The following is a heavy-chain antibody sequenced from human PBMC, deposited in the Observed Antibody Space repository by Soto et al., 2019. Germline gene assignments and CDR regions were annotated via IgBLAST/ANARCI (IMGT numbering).Heavy chain of an antibody. CDR2: IYHSGST. V-gene: IGHV4-59*01. J-gene: IGHJ4*02. D-gene: IGHD5-18*01. CDR3: ARTLYSYGPRFDY. Sequence: SETLSLTCTVSGGSISSYYWSWIRQPPGKGLEWIGYIYHSGSTNYNPSLKSRVTISVDTSKNQFSLKLSSVTAADMAVYYCARTLYSYGPRFDYWGQGTLVTVSS. CDR1: GGSISSYY.